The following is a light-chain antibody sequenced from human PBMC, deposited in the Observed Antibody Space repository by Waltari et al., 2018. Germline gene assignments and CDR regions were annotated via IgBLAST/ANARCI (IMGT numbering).Light chain of an antibody. V-gene: IGKV3-11*01. CDR2: DAS. CDR3: QQRHNWPLT. J-gene: IGKJ4*01. Sequence: EIVLTQSPATLSFSPGEGATRSCRASESVRCYLAWYQQKPGQAPRLLIYDASNRASGIPARFSGSGSGTDFSLSISSLEPEDFAVYYCQQRHNWPLTFGGGTKVEIK. CDR1: ESVRCY.